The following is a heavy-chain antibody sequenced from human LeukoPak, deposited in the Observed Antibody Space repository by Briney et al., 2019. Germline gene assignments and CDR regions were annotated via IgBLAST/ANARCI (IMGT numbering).Heavy chain of an antibody. CDR3: ASRVYDSSGYYDFDY. CDR1: GYTFTNYD. CDR2: TNPDSGNT. Sequence: ASVKVSCKASGYTFTNYDINWVRQATGQGLEWMGWTNPDSGNTGYAQKFQGRVTMTRDTSISTAYMELSSLRSEDTAVYHCASRVYDSSGYYDFDYWGQGTLVTVSS. J-gene: IGHJ4*02. D-gene: IGHD3-22*01. V-gene: IGHV1-8*01.